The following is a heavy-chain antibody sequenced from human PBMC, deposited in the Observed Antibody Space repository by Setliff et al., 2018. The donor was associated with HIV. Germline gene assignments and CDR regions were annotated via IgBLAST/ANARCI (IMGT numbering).Heavy chain of an antibody. V-gene: IGHV1-45*02. Sequence: GASVKVSCKASGYTFTYRYLHWVRQAPGQALEWMGWITPFNGNTNYAQKFQDRVTITRDRSMSTAYMELSSLRSEDTAMYYCARVGSYWSTFDYWGQGALVTVSS. CDR2: ITPFNGNT. CDR3: ARVGSYWSTFDY. D-gene: IGHD1-26*01. CDR1: GYTFTYRY. J-gene: IGHJ4*02.